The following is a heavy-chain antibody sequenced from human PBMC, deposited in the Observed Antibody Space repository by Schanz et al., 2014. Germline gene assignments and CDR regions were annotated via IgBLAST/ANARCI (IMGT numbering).Heavy chain of an antibody. J-gene: IGHJ6*02. CDR2: ITAYNGDT. CDR1: GYSFTPFP. CDR3: ARAKRFGDMDV. D-gene: IGHD3-10*01. Sequence: QVQLVQSGPEVEKPGASVKVSCKTSGYSFTPFPIHWVRQAPGQRLEWMGWITAYNGDTNYALKLQGRVTMTTDTSTGTAYMELRSLRSDDTALYCCARAKRFGDMDVWGQGTTVTVSS. V-gene: IGHV1-3*01.